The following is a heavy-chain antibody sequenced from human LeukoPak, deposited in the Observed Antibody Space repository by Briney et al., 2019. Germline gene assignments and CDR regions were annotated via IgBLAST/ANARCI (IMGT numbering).Heavy chain of an antibody. V-gene: IGHV3-30*02. Sequence: PSETLSLTCTVSGGSISSYYWSWIRQPPGKGLEWVAFIRYDGNNKYYADSVKGRFTISRDNSKNTLYLQMNSLRAEDTAVYYCAKDTAYSSSWYFFDYWGQGTLVTVSS. CDR2: IRYDGNNK. D-gene: IGHD6-13*01. CDR1: GGSISSYY. J-gene: IGHJ4*02. CDR3: AKDTAYSSSWYFFDY.